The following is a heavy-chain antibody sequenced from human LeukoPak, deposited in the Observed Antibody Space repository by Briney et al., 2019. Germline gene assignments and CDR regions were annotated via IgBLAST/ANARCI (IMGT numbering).Heavy chain of an antibody. CDR3: AREKYYYGSGSYSKGSFDI. Sequence: SETLSLTCTVSGGSISSSSYYWGWIRQPPGKGLEWIGSIYYSGSTYYNPSLKSRVTMSVDTSKNQFSLKLSSVTAADTAVYYCAREKYYYGSGSYSKGSFDIWGQGTMVTVSS. V-gene: IGHV4-39*07. CDR2: IYYSGST. D-gene: IGHD3-10*01. J-gene: IGHJ3*02. CDR1: GGSISSSSYY.